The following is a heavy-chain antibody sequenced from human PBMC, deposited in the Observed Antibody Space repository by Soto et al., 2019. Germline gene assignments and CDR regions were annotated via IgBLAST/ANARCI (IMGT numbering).Heavy chain of an antibody. CDR2: IGTAGDT. D-gene: IGHD3-22*01. V-gene: IGHV3-13*04. CDR1: GLTFSSYA. CDR3: ARAIGPTLFDY. Sequence: LRLSCSASGLTFSSYAMHWVRQGPGKGLEWVSAIGTAGDTNYAGSVKGRFTISRENAKNSLYLQMNSLRAGDTAIYFCARAIGPTLFDYWGQGTLVTVSS. J-gene: IGHJ4*02.